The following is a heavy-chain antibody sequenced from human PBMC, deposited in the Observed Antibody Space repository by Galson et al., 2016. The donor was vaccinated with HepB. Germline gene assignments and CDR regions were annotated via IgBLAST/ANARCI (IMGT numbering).Heavy chain of an antibody. J-gene: IGHJ3*02. CDR3: ARHRITVTPRGGVFDI. Sequence: SETLSLTCTVSGDSISSSPYYWGWIRQPPGKGLEWIGSIYYSGSTYYNPSLNSRVTISVDTSKNKFSLKLSSVTAADTAVYYCARHRITVTPRGGVFDIWGQGTMVTVSS. CDR1: GDSISSSPYY. V-gene: IGHV4-39*01. CDR2: IYYSGST. D-gene: IGHD4-17*01.